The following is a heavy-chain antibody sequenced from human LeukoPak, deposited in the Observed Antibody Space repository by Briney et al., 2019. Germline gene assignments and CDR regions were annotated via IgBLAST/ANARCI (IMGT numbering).Heavy chain of an antibody. CDR2: IYSDGST. CDR3: ARGSDFYYYYYMDV. J-gene: IGHJ6*03. Sequence: GGSLRLSCAASGFTVSSNYMSWVRQAPGKGLEWVSVIYSDGSTYYADSVKGRFTISRDNSKNTLYLQMNSLRAEDTAVYYCARGSDFYYYYYMDVWGKGTTVTVSS. V-gene: IGHV3-66*01. CDR1: GFTVSSNY.